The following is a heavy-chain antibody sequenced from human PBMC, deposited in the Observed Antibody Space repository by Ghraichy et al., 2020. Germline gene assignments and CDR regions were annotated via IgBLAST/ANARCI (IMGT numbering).Heavy chain of an antibody. CDR1: GFSFSTYW. Sequence: GESLNISCAASGFSFSTYWMSWVRQAPGKGLEWVANIKQDGSEKYYVDSVKGRFTISRDNARNSLYLQMNSLRAEDTAVYYCARVTRTMVLVAYDAFDIWGQGTMVTVSS. CDR2: IKQDGSEK. V-gene: IGHV3-7*01. CDR3: ARVTRTMVLVAYDAFDI. J-gene: IGHJ3*02. D-gene: IGHD3-22*01.